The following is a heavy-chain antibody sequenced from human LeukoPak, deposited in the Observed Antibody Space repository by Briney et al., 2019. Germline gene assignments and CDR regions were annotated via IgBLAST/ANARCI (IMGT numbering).Heavy chain of an antibody. CDR3: ARHEITASYYYDSSGYYPNAFDI. D-gene: IGHD3-22*01. Sequence: SETLSLTCTVSGGSISSYYWTWIRQPPGKALEWIGYIYYSGSTNYNPSLQSRVTISVDTSKNQFSPKLSSVTAADTAVYYCARHEITASYYYDSSGYYPNAFDIWGQGTMVTVSS. CDR2: IYYSGST. CDR1: GGSISSYY. J-gene: IGHJ3*02. V-gene: IGHV4-59*01.